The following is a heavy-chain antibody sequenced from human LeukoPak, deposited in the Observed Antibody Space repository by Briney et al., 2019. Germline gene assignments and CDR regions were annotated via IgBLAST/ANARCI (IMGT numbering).Heavy chain of an antibody. CDR1: GYTFTSCA. D-gene: IGHD6-13*01. V-gene: IGHV1-3*01. J-gene: IGHJ4*02. Sequence: GASVKVSCKASGYTFTSCAMHWVRQAPGQRLEWMGWINAGNGNTKYSQKFQGRVTITRDTSASTAYMELSSLRSEDTAVYYCARNKGASSSWFSPFDYWGQGTLVTVSS. CDR3: ARNKGASSSWFSPFDY. CDR2: INAGNGNT.